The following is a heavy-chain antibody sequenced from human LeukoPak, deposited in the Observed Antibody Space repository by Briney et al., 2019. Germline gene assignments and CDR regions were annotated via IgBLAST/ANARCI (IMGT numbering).Heavy chain of an antibody. Sequence: SETLSLTCTVSGGSLNSYYWSWIRQPPGKGLEWFGFITHSGGTDFDSSLGSRVTISVDTSKNQFSLRLTSMTAADTAVYFCARGRISNWGFEGTLFDAWGQGVLVTVSS. J-gene: IGHJ4*02. V-gene: IGHV4-59*01. CDR3: ARGRISNWGFEGTLFDA. D-gene: IGHD7-27*01. CDR2: ITHSGGT. CDR1: GGSLNSYY.